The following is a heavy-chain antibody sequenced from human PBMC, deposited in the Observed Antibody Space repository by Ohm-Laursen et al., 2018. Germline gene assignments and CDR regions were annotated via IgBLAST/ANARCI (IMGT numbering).Heavy chain of an antibody. CDR2: IYYSGST. CDR1: GGSISSGGYY. D-gene: IGHD3-16*01. V-gene: IGHV4-31*03. Sequence: SQTLSLTCPVSGGSISSGGYYWSWIRQHPGKGLEWIGHIYYSGSTHYNPSLKSRVTISVDTSKNQISLKLSSVTAADTAVYYCARGGYNYASRVDYWGQGTLVTVSS. J-gene: IGHJ4*02. CDR3: ARGGYNYASRVDY.